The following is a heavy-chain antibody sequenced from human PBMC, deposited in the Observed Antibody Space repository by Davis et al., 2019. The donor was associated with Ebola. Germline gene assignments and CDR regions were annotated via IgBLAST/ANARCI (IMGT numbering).Heavy chain of an antibody. V-gene: IGHV5-10-1*01. CDR1: GYSFTSYW. CDR2: IDPSDSYT. CDR3: ARGSGYDYVWGGGNYYYYYGMDV. D-gene: IGHD3-16*01. J-gene: IGHJ6*02. Sequence: GESLKISCKGSGYSFTSYWISWVRQMPGKGLEWMGRIDPSDSYTNYSPSFQGHVTISADKSISTAYLQWSSLKASDTAMYYCARGSGYDYVWGGGNYYYYYGMDVWGQGTTVTVSS.